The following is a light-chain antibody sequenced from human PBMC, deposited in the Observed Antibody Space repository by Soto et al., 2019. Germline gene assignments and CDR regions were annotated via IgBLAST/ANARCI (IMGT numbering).Light chain of an antibody. CDR1: QGISNY. Sequence: DIQMTQSPSSLSASVGDRVTITCRASQGISNYLAWYQQKPGKVPKLLIYAASTLQSGVPSRFSGSGSGTDFTLTISSMQPDDVSTYYCQNYNSGPRTFGQGTKVEIK. J-gene: IGKJ1*01. CDR2: AAS. V-gene: IGKV1-27*01. CDR3: QNYNSGPRT.